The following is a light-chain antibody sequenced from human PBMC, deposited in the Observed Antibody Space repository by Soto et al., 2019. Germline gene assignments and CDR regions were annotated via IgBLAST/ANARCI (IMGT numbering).Light chain of an antibody. J-gene: IGLJ7*01. CDR3: AAWDDSLKEPV. V-gene: IGLV2-14*01. CDR1: SSDVGSYNY. Sequence: QSALTQPASVSGSPGQSITISCTGTSSDVGSYNYVSWYQQHPGKAPRLMIYASSNRPSGVPDRFSGSKSGTAASLAISGLQSEDEADYYCAAWDDSLKEPVFGGGTQLTVL. CDR2: ASS.